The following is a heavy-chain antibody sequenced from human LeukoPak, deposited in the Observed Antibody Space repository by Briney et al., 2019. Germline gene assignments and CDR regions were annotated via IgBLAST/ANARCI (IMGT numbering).Heavy chain of an antibody. CDR1: GFTFNKDW. J-gene: IGHJ4*02. Sequence: QSGGSLRLSCEASGFTFNKDWLSWVRQAPGKGLEWVANIKEDGREEYYLDSMRGRFIISRDSARNTVFLQMNSLRAEDTAVYYCARVQWPRCERADCTRRGLYFDYWGQGTLVTVSS. D-gene: IGHD6-19*01. CDR2: IKEDGREE. V-gene: IGHV3-7*01. CDR3: ARVQWPRCERADCTRRGLYFDY.